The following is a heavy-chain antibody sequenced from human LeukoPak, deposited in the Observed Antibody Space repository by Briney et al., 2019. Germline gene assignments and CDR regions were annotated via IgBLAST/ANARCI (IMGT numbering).Heavy chain of an antibody. V-gene: IGHV4-61*02. D-gene: IGHD2-15*01. J-gene: IGHJ5*02. Sequence: SETLSLTCTVSGGSIRSGSYYWSWIRQPAGKGLEWIGRIYTSGSTNYNPSLKSRVTISVDTSKNQFSLKLSSVTAADTAVYYCARDRDIVVVVAATPKRYNWFDPWGQGTLVTVSS. CDR1: GGSIRSGSYY. CDR3: ARDRDIVVVVAATPKRYNWFDP. CDR2: IYTSGST.